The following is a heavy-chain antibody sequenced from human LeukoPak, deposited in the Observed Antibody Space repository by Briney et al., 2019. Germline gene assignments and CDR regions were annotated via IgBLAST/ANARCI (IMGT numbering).Heavy chain of an antibody. Sequence: SETLSLTCTVSGGSISSSSYYWGWIRQPPGKGLEWIGSIYYSGSTSYNPSLKSRVTISVDTSKNQFSLKLSSVTAADTAVYYCAILDGDDYWGQGTLVTVSS. CDR3: AILDGDDY. CDR1: GGSISSSSYY. J-gene: IGHJ4*02. CDR2: IYYSGST. D-gene: IGHD3-3*01. V-gene: IGHV4-39*01.